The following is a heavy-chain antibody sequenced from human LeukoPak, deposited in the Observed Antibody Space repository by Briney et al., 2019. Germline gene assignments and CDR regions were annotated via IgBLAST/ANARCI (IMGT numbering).Heavy chain of an antibody. V-gene: IGHV4-38-2*02. CDR1: GGSISSYY. Sequence: SETLSLTCTVSGGSISSYYWSWIRQPPGKGLEWIGSIYHSGSTYYNPSLKSRVTISVDTSKNQFSLKLSSVTAADTAVYYCARDAHYDFWSGYYTGNMDVWGKGTTVTVSS. J-gene: IGHJ6*03. D-gene: IGHD3-3*01. CDR3: ARDAHYDFWSGYYTGNMDV. CDR2: IYHSGST.